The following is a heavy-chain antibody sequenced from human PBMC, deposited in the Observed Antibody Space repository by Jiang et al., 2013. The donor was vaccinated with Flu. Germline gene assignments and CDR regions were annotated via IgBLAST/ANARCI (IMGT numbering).Heavy chain of an antibody. D-gene: IGHD4-17*01. V-gene: IGHV4-34*01. Sequence: LKPSETLSLTCAVYGGSFSGYYWSWIRQPPGKGLEWIGEINHSGSTNYNPSLKSRVTISVDTSKNQFSLKLSSVTAADTAVYYCARATTVTSSDAFDIWGQGTMVTVSS. CDR1: GGSFSGYY. CDR3: ARATTVTSSDAFDI. CDR2: INHSGST. J-gene: IGHJ3*02.